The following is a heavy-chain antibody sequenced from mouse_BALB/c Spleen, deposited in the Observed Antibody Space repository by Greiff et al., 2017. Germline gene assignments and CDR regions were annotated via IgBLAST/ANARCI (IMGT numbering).Heavy chain of an antibody. V-gene: IGHV5-9-4*01. J-gene: IGHJ4*01. CDR3: ARVHYGNYDAMDY. CDR2: ISSGGSYT. CDR1: GFTFSSYA. Sequence: DVQLVESGGGLVKPGGSLKLSCAASGFTFSSYAMSWVRQSPEKRLEWVAEISSGGSYTYYPDTVTGRFTISRDNAKNTLYLEMSSLRSEDTAMYYCARVHYGNYDAMDYWGQGTSVTVSS. D-gene: IGHD2-1*01.